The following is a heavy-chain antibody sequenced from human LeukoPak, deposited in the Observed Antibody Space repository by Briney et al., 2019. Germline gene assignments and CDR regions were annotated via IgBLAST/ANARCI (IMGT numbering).Heavy chain of an antibody. Sequence: GSLRLSCAASGFTFSSYSMNWVRQPPGKGLEWIGSIYYSGSTYYNPSLKSRVTISVDTSKNQFSLKLSSVTAADTAVYYCARKGGSYHSTRFDYWGQGTLATVSS. CDR1: GFTFSSYSMN. D-gene: IGHD1-26*01. J-gene: IGHJ4*02. V-gene: IGHV4-39*01. CDR3: ARKGGSYHSTRFDY. CDR2: IYYSGST.